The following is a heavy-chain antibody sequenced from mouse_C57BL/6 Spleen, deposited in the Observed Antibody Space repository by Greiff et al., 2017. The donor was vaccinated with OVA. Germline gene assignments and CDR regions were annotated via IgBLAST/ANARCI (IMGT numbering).Heavy chain of an antibody. J-gene: IGHJ4*01. CDR3: ARSDYYGSSLSYAMDY. Sequence: QVQLQQSGAELVMPGASVKLSCKASGYTFTSYWMHWVKQRPGQGLEWIGEIDPSDSYTNYNQKFKGKSTLTVDKSSSTAYMQLSSLTSEDSAVYYCARSDYYGSSLSYAMDYWGQGTSVTVSS. V-gene: IGHV1-69*01. CDR2: IDPSDSYT. D-gene: IGHD1-1*01. CDR1: GYTFTSYW.